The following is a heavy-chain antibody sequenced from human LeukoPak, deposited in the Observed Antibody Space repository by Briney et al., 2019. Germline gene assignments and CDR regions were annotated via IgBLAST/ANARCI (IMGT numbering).Heavy chain of an antibody. CDR2: INHSGST. Sequence: SETLSLTCAVYGGSFSGYYWSWIRQPPGKGPEWIGEINHSGSTNYNPSLKSRVTISVDTSKNQFSLKLSSVTAADTAVYYCARDYGPSMGNYYGMDVWGQGTTVTVSS. CDR1: GGSFSGYY. D-gene: IGHD3-10*01. CDR3: ARDYGPSMGNYYGMDV. J-gene: IGHJ6*02. V-gene: IGHV4-34*01.